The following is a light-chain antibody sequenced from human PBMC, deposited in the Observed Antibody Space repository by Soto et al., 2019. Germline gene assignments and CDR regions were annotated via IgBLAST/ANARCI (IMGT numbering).Light chain of an antibody. V-gene: IGKV1-27*01. J-gene: IGKJ1*01. CDR1: QGISSY. Sequence: DIQMTQSPSSLSASVGDRVTITCRASQGISSYLAWYQQKPGKVPKVLIYAASTLQSGVPSRFSGSGSGTDFTLTISSLQPEDVATYYCQKYNNAPWTFGQGTKVEIE. CDR2: AAS. CDR3: QKYNNAPWT.